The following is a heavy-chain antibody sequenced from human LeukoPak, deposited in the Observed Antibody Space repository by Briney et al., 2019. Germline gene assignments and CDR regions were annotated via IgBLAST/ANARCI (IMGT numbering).Heavy chain of an antibody. CDR1: GGSISSGGYS. CDR2: IYYSGST. V-gene: IGHV4-31*11. J-gene: IGHJ4*02. D-gene: IGHD3-22*01. CDR3: ARDRWAYDSSGYAI. Sequence: SQTLSLTCAVSGGSISSGGYSWSWIRQPPGKGLEWIGYIYYSGSTYYNPSLKSRVTISVDTSKNQFSLKLSSVTAADTAVYYCARDRWAYDSSGYAIWGQGTLVTVSS.